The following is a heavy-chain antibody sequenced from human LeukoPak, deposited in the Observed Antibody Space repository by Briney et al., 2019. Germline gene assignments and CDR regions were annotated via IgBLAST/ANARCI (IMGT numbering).Heavy chain of an antibody. CDR2: IYTSGST. D-gene: IGHD1-7*01. V-gene: IGHV4-4*07. CDR3: ARDRYNWNYGTRYFDL. J-gene: IGHJ2*01. Sequence: SETLSLTCTVSGGSISSYYWSWIRQPAGKGLEWIGRIYTSGSTNYNPSLKSRVTMSVDTSKNQFPLKLSSVTAADTAVYYCARDRYNWNYGTRYFDLWGRGTLVTVSS. CDR1: GGSISSYY.